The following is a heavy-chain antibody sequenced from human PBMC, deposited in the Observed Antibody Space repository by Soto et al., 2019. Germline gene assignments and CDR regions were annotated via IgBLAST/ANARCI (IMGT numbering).Heavy chain of an antibody. CDR3: ARSSQPTATPFDY. Sequence: SETLSLTCTVSGGSISSGGYYWGWIPQATGKGLGGIGYIYCSGRTYYNPSLKMRVTITVATSKNQFSLKLSSVTAADTAVYYCARSSQPTATPFDYWGQGTLVTVSS. CDR1: GGSISSGGYY. V-gene: IGHV4-31*03. CDR2: IYCSGRT. D-gene: IGHD4-17*01. J-gene: IGHJ4*02.